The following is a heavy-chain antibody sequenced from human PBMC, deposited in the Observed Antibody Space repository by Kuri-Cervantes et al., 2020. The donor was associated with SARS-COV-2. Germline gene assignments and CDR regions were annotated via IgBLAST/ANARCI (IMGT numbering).Heavy chain of an antibody. D-gene: IGHD3-10*01. CDR1: NGSISSYY. J-gene: IGHJ6*02. CDR2: ISHSRGT. CDR3: ARGMVRGLIQSYYYGMDV. Sequence: SETLSLTCTVSNGSISSYYWSWIRQPPGKGLEWIGYISHSRGTDYNPSLKSRVTISRDTSKNQFSLKLSSVTAADTAVYYCARGMVRGLIQSYYYGMDVWGQGTTVTVSS. V-gene: IGHV4-59*01.